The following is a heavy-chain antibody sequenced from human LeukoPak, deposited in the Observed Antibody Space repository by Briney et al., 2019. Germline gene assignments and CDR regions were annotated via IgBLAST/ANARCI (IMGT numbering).Heavy chain of an antibody. D-gene: IGHD3-10*01. CDR1: GFTFCDFP. Sequence: GGSLRLSCAASGFTFCDFPMTRGSHATGKGLEWVSSIDAAGTYYADSVKGRFTISRDNSKNTVYLQLNSLRVDDTAVYYCAKNRGPLDIRGQGTMVIVSS. CDR2: IDAAGT. V-gene: IGHV3-23*01. J-gene: IGHJ3*02. CDR3: AKNRGPLDI.